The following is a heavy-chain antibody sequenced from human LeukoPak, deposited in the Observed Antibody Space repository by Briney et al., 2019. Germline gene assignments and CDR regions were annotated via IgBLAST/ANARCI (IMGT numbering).Heavy chain of an antibody. J-gene: IGHJ4*02. Sequence: SVKVSCKASGGTFSSYTISWVQQAPGQGLEWMGGIIPIFGTANYAQKFQGRVTITTDESTSTAYMELSSLRSEDTAVYYCARGAPEYYFDYWGQGTLVTVSS. CDR3: ARGAPEYYFDY. CDR1: GGTFSSYT. V-gene: IGHV1-69*05. CDR2: IIPIFGTA.